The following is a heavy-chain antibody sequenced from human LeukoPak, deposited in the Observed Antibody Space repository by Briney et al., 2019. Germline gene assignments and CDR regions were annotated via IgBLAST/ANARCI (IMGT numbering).Heavy chain of an antibody. CDR1: GFTFSSYG. Sequence: PGRSLRLSCAASGFTFSSYGMHWVRQAPGKGLEWVAVIWYDGSNKYYADSVKGRFTISRDNSKNMLYLQMNSLRAEDTAVYYCARGPFDWLLHMGFDYWGQGTLVTVSS. J-gene: IGHJ4*02. CDR3: ARGPFDWLLHMGFDY. V-gene: IGHV3-33*01. CDR2: IWYDGSNK. D-gene: IGHD3-9*01.